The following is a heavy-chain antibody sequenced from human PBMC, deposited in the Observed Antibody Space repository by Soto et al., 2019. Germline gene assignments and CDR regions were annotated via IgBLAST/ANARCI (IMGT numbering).Heavy chain of an antibody. J-gene: IGHJ6*02. CDR3: PRDSDYACMYV. CDR1: GFTVSSNY. CDR2: IYSGGST. V-gene: IGHV3-53*02. D-gene: IGHD4-17*01. Sequence: EVQLVETGGGLIQPGGSLRLSCAASGFTVSSNYMSWVRQAPGKGLEWVSGIYSGGSTYYADSVKGRFTISKDNSKNTLYLQMNSRRAEDTAVYYGPRDSDYACMYVLGQGTTVTFSS.